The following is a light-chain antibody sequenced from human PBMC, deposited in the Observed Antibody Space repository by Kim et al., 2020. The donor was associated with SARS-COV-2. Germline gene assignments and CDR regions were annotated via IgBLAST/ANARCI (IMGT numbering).Light chain of an antibody. CDR1: QDIRNF. CDR3: QHYDNLPWT. Sequence: ASVGDRVTITCQASQDIRNFLNWYQQKPGKAPTLLIYDTFHLATGVPSRFSGSGSMTDFTLTISGLQPEDIATYFCQHYDNLPWTFGQGTKVDIK. V-gene: IGKV1-33*01. CDR2: DTF. J-gene: IGKJ1*01.